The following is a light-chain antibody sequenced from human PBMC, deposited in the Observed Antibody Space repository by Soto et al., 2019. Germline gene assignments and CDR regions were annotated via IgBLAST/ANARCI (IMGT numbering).Light chain of an antibody. Sequence: EIMMTQSPANVSVFPGERATLSCRASQSIDSDLAWYQQKPGHVPRLLIYGASTRATGVPARFSGSGSGTEFILTIICLQSDDFAVYYCQQYSHWRTFGPGTKVEIK. CDR3: QQYSHWRT. J-gene: IGKJ1*01. V-gene: IGKV3-15*01. CDR1: QSIDSD. CDR2: GAS.